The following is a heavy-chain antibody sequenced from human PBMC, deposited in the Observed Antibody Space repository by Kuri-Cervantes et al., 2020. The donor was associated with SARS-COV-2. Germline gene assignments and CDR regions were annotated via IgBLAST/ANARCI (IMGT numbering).Heavy chain of an antibody. Sequence: SETLSLTCTVSGGSISSSSYYWGWIRQPPGKGLEWIGSIYYSGSTYYNPSLKSRVTISVDTSKNQFSLKLSSVTAADTAAYYCARGSSPTALIDYWGQGTLVTVSS. CDR1: GGSISSSSYY. D-gene: IGHD6-13*01. CDR2: IYYSGST. CDR3: ARGSSPTALIDY. V-gene: IGHV4-39*07. J-gene: IGHJ4*02.